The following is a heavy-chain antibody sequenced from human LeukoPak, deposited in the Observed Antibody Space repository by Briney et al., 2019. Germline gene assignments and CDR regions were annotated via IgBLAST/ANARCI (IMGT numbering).Heavy chain of an antibody. J-gene: IGHJ3*02. CDR2: ISGSGCST. CDR1: GFSFIIYA. CDR3: AKDRRVGATKGLGGFDK. D-gene: IGHD1-26*01. V-gene: IGHV3-23*01. Sequence: GPSLRLSCAASGFSFIIYAMSWVRHPAKKGLELVSSISGSGCSTSYADSVKRRFTISRDDSKNTLYLQMNRLRAEDTAVYYCAKDRRVGATKGLGGFDKWGQGTMVIVSS.